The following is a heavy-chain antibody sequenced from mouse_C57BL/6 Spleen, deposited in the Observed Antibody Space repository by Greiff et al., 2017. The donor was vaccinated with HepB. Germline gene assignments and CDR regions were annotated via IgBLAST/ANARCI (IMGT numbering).Heavy chain of an antibody. V-gene: IGHV1-81*01. D-gene: IGHD2-4*01. CDR1: GYTFTSYG. CDR2: IYPRSGNT. J-gene: IGHJ3*01. CDR3: ARSPYDYDEGAWFAY. Sequence: QVQLQQSGAELARPGASVKLSCKASGYTFTSYGISWVKQRTGQGLEWIGEIYPRSGNTYYNEKFKGKATLTADKSSSTAYMELRSLTSEDSAVYVCARSPYDYDEGAWFAYWGQGTLVTVSA.